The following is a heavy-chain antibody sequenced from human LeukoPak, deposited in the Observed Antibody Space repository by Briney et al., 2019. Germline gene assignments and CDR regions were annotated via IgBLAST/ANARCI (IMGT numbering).Heavy chain of an antibody. D-gene: IGHD2-8*01. CDR1: GFSISTFW. CDR2: IRGDGSRL. V-gene: IGHV3-7*01. J-gene: IGHJ3*02. Sequence: GGSLRLSCVASGFSISTFWMTWVRQAPGKGLEWVANIRGDGSRLYYVDSVQGRFTISRDNAKNSLYLQMSNLRAEATSVYYCARDHNYCSNDRCYDAFDIWGQGTMVTVSS. CDR3: ARDHNYCSNDRCYDAFDI.